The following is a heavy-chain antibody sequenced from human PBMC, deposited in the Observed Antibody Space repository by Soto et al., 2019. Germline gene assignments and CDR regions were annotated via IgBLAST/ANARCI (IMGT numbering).Heavy chain of an antibody. Sequence: XGSLGLSFAAAGFTLSSYSMSWVRQAPGKGLEWVSAISVSGCSTYYADSVKGRFTISRDNSKNKLYLQMNSLRAEDTAVYYCAKASTYYYDSSGYSGHWGQGTLVTVSS. J-gene: IGHJ4*02. CDR1: GFTLSSYS. D-gene: IGHD3-22*01. CDR3: AKASTYYYDSSGYSGH. CDR2: ISVSGCST. V-gene: IGHV3-23*01.